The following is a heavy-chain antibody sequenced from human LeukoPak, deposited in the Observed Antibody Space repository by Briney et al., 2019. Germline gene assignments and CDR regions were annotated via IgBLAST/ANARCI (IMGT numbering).Heavy chain of an antibody. Sequence: AASVKVSCKAPGGTFSSYAISWVRQAPGQGLEWMGGIIPIFGTANYAQKFQGRVTITADESTSTAYMELSSLRSEDTAVYYCARSHSGYDPMGLGYWGQGTLVTVSS. CDR3: ARSHSGYDPMGLGY. D-gene: IGHD5-12*01. CDR2: IIPIFGTA. V-gene: IGHV1-69*13. CDR1: GGTFSSYA. J-gene: IGHJ4*02.